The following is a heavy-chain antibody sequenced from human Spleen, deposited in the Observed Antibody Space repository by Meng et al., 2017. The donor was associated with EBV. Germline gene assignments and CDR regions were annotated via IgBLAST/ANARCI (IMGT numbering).Heavy chain of an antibody. CDR1: GGTFSSYA. D-gene: IGHD6-19*01. Sequence: QGKLWKSGAEVKKPGSSVKVSCKASGGTFSSYAFSWVRQAPGQGLEWMGGIIPFFGTANYAQKFQGRVTITADESTSTAHMELSSLRSEDTAIYYCARDRRGYSSGWAPYFDYWGQGTLVTVSS. CDR3: ARDRRGYSSGWAPYFDY. V-gene: IGHV1-69*01. J-gene: IGHJ4*02. CDR2: IIPFFGTA.